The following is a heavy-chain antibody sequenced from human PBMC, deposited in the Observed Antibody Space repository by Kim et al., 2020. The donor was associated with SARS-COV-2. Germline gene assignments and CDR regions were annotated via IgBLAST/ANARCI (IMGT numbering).Heavy chain of an antibody. J-gene: IGHJ3*02. CDR3: ARVGVVGATLFAFDI. D-gene: IGHD1-26*01. V-gene: IGHV1-3*01. Sequence: SQKFQGRVTITRDTSASTAYMELSSLRSEDTAVYYCARVGVVGATLFAFDIWGQGTMVTVSS.